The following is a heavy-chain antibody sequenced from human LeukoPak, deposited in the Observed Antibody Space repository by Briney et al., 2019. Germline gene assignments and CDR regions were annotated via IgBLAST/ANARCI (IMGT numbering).Heavy chain of an antibody. V-gene: IGHV3-20*04. J-gene: IGHJ3*02. CDR1: GFTFDDYG. Sequence: GGSLRLSCAASGFTFDDYGMSWVRQPPGKGLEWVSGINWNGGSTGYADSVKGRFTISRDNAKNSLYLQMNSLRAEDTAVYYCAKDRADYYDSTGDAFDIWGQGTMVTASS. CDR2: INWNGGST. CDR3: AKDRADYYDSTGDAFDI. D-gene: IGHD3-22*01.